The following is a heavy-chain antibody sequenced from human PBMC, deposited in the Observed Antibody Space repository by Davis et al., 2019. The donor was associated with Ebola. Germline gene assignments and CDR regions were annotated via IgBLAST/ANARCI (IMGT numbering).Heavy chain of an antibody. Sequence: PGGSLRLSCAASGFIFSSYGMHWVRQAPGKGLEWVAVISYDGSNKYYADSVKGRFTISRDNSKNTLYLQMNSLRAEDTAVYYCAKSRNPSWDIVVVVAASLDYWGQGTLVTVSS. J-gene: IGHJ4*02. CDR3: AKSRNPSWDIVVVVAASLDY. D-gene: IGHD2-15*01. CDR2: ISYDGSNK. CDR1: GFIFSSYG. V-gene: IGHV3-30*18.